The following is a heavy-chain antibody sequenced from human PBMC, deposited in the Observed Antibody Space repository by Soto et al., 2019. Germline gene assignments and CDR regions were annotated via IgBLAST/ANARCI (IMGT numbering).Heavy chain of an antibody. V-gene: IGHV1-58*01. CDR3: AAVGFYGYYYYGMDV. CDR1: GFTFTSSA. CDR2: IVVGSGNT. Sequence: SVKVSCKASGFTFTSSAVQWVRQARGQRLEWIGWIVVGSGNTNYAQKFQERVTITRDMSTSTAYMELSSLRSEDTAVYYCAAVGFYGYYYYGMDVWGQGTTVTVS. J-gene: IGHJ6*02. D-gene: IGHD3-16*01.